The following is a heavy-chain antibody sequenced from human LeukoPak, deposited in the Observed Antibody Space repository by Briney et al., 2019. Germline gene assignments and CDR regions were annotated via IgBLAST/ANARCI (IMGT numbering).Heavy chain of an antibody. CDR1: GGSISSSSYY. J-gene: IGHJ4*02. CDR3: ARDPNYYDNSGHYWWPFDY. CDR2: IYYSGST. V-gene: IGHV4-39*07. D-gene: IGHD3-22*01. Sequence: SKTLSLTCIVSGGSISSSSYYWGWIRQPPGKGLEWIGSIYYSGSTYYNPSLKSRVTISVDTSKNQFSLKLSSVTAADTAVYYCARDPNYYDNSGHYWWPFDYWGQGTLVTVSS.